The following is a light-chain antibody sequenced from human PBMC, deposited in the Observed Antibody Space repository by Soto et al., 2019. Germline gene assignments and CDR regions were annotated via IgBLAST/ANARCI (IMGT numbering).Light chain of an antibody. CDR1: NIWSKS. V-gene: IGLV3-21*02. CDR2: DDD. CDR3: QVWDSDTDHVV. J-gene: IGLJ2*01. Sequence: SYELTQPPSVSVAPGQTASFTCGGHNIWSKSVHWYQQKPGQAPILVIYDDDDRPSGIPGRFSDSNSGSAATLTISRVEAGDEADYYCQVWDSDTDHVVFGGGTKVTVL.